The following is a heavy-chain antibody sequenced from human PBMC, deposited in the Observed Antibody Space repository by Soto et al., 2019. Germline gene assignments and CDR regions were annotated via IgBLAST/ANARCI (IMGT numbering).Heavy chain of an antibody. CDR1: GFTFSSYW. CDR3: ARARIAVAGYDY. V-gene: IGHV3-74*01. D-gene: IGHD6-19*01. Sequence: GGSLRLSCAASGFTFSSYWVHWVRQAPGKGLVWVSRINSDGGSTSYADSVKGRFTISRDNAKNTLYLQMNSLSAEDTAVYYCARARIAVAGYDYWGQGTLVTVSS. CDR2: INSDGGST. J-gene: IGHJ4*02.